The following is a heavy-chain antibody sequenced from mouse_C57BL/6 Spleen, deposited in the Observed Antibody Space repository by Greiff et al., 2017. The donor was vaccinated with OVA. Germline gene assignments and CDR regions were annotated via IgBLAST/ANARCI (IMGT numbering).Heavy chain of an antibody. Sequence: GGGLVQPKGSLKLSCAASGFRFNTYAMNWVRQAPGKGLEWVARIRSKSNNYATYYADSVKDRFTISRDDSESMLYLQMNNLKTEDTAMYYCVRQDGYYYWGQGTLVTVSA. CDR2: IRSKSNNYAT. V-gene: IGHV10-1*01. D-gene: IGHD2-3*01. CDR1: GFRFNTYA. J-gene: IGHJ3*01. CDR3: VRQDGYYY.